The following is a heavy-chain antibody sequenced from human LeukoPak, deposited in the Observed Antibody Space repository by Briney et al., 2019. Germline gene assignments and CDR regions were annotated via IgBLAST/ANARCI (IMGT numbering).Heavy chain of an antibody. D-gene: IGHD6-13*01. CDR1: GYTFTSYG. J-gene: IGHJ4*01. CDR2: ISTYNGKT. Sequence: ASVKVSCKASGYTFTSYGICRVRQAPGHGLEWVGWISTYNGKTHYVQKVSGRVTMTTDTSTSTAYMELRSLRSDDTAVYYCARAAGIAAAGTHWGHGTLVTASS. CDR3: ARAAGIAAAGTH. V-gene: IGHV1-18*01.